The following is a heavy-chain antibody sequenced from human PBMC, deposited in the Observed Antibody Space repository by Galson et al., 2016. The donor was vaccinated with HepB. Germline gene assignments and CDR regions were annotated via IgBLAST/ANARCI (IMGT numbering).Heavy chain of an antibody. V-gene: IGHV4-59*01. CDR3: ARPWGSLRLGAFHI. J-gene: IGHJ3*02. CDR2: IYYSGGA. Sequence: SETLSLTCSVSGGSLGSYYWSWIRQPPGKGLEWIGYIYYSGGATYNPSLESRVTISVDTSKNQVSLKLRSVTAADTAVYYCARPWGSLRLGAFHIWGQGTMVTVSS. CDR1: GGSLGSYY. D-gene: IGHD3-3*01.